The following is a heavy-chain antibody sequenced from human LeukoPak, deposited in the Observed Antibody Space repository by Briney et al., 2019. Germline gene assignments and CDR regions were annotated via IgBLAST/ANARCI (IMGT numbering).Heavy chain of an antibody. CDR1: GGSISSGGYY. V-gene: IGHV4-31*03. Sequence: KPSQTLSLTCTVSGGSISSGGYYWSWIRQHPGKGLEWIGYIYYSGSTYYNPSLKSRVTISVDTSKNQFSLKLSSVTAADTAVYYCARQTRGYSGYAIRALYYFDYWGQGTLVTVSS. CDR3: ARQTRGYSGYAIRALYYFDY. D-gene: IGHD5-12*01. J-gene: IGHJ4*02. CDR2: IYYSGST.